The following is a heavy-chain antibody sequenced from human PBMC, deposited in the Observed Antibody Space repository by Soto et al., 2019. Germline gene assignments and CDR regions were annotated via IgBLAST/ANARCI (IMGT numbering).Heavy chain of an antibody. Sequence: SETLSLTCAVSGGSISSSNWWSWVRQPPGKGLEWIGEIYHSGSTNYNPSLKSRVTISVDKSKNQFSLKLSSVTAADTAVYYCARGGDNYDGSGYHYTALLASWGQGTLVTVSS. CDR1: GGSISSSNW. V-gene: IGHV4-4*02. CDR2: IYHSGST. J-gene: IGHJ5*02. CDR3: ARGGDNYDGSGYHYTALLAS. D-gene: IGHD3-22*01.